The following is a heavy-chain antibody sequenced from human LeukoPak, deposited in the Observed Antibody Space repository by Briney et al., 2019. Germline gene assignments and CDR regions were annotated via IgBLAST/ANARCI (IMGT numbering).Heavy chain of an antibody. Sequence: GGCLRLSCAASGFTFSDYYMSWIRQAPGKGLEWVSFITGSSRSKNYADSVKGRFTISRDNAKSSMYLQMNSLRAEDTAVYFCARVVYRYGYAFDIWGQGTEVTVSS. CDR3: ARVVYRYGYAFDI. CDR2: ITGSSRSK. CDR1: GFTFSDYY. V-gene: IGHV3-11*06. J-gene: IGHJ3*02. D-gene: IGHD5-18*01.